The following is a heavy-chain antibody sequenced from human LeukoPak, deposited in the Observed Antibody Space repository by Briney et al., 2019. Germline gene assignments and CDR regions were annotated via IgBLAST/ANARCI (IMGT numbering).Heavy chain of an antibody. V-gene: IGHV3-74*01. CDR1: GFTFSSYW. D-gene: IGHD6-19*01. CDR2: INSDGSST. Sequence: GGSLRLSCAASGFTFSSYWMHWVRQAPGKGLVWVSRINSDGSSTSYADSVKGRFTISRDNAKNTLYLQMNSLRAEDTAVYYCARGSGSGWYETVYFDYWGQGTRVTVSS. J-gene: IGHJ4*02. CDR3: ARGSGSGWYETVYFDY.